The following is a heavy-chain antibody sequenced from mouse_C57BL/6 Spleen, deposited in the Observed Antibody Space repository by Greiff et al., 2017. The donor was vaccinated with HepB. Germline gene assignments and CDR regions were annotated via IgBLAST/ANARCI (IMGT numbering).Heavy chain of an antibody. V-gene: IGHV5-6*01. CDR1: GFTFSSYG. Sequence: EVQLVESGGDLVKPGGSLKLSCAASGFTFSSYGMSWVRQTPDKRLEWVATISSGGSYTYYPDSVKGRFTISRDNAKNTLYLQMSSLKSEDTAMYYCARGGETAQASYYFDYWGQGTTLTVSS. J-gene: IGHJ2*01. CDR2: ISSGGSYT. D-gene: IGHD3-2*02. CDR3: ARGGETAQASYYFDY.